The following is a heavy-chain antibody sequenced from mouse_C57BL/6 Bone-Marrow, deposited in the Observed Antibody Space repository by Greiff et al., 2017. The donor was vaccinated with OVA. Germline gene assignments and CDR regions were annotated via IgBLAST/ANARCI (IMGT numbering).Heavy chain of an antibody. CDR3: TRRGLAWFAY. V-gene: IGHV1-15*01. CDR2: IDPETGGT. J-gene: IGHJ3*01. CDR1: GYTFTDYE. D-gene: IGHD2-13*01. Sequence: VKVVESGAELVRPGASVTLSCKASGYTFTDYEMHWVKQTPVHGLEWIGAIDPETGGTAYNQKFKGKAILTADKSSSTAYMELRSLTSEDSAVYYCTRRGLAWFAYWGQGTLVTVSA.